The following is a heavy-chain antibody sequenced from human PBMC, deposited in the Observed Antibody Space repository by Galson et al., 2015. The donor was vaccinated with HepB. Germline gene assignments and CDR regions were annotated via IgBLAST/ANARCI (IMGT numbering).Heavy chain of an antibody. V-gene: IGHV3-13*01. D-gene: IGHD3-9*01. CDR1: GFTFGTYD. Sequence: SLRLSCAASGFTFGTYDMHWVRQATGKGLEWVSGIGSGGDTYYVGSVKGRFSISRENAKNSLFLQMNNLRAGDTAVYYCARAVRYFDWLTAGSYYYYMDVWGKGTTVTVSS. CDR2: IGSGGDT. CDR3: ARAVRYFDWLTAGSYYYYMDV. J-gene: IGHJ6*03.